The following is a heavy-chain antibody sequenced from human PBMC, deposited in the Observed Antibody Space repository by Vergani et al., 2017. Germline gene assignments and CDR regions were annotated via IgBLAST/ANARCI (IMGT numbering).Heavy chain of an antibody. J-gene: IGHJ4*02. CDR1: GFTFDDYA. CDR2: ISWNSGSI. Sequence: EVQLVESGGGLVKPGGSLRLSCAASGFTFDDYAMHWVRQAPGKGLEWVSGISWNSGSIGYADSVKGRFTISRDNAKNSLYLQMNSLRAEDTAVYYCALGVEWELLDYWGQGTLVTVSS. V-gene: IGHV3-9*01. CDR3: ALGVEWELLDY. D-gene: IGHD1-26*01.